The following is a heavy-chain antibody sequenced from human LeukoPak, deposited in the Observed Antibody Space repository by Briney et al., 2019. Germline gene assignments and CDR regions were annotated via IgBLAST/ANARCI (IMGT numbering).Heavy chain of an antibody. J-gene: IGHJ5*02. V-gene: IGHV5-51*01. CDR1: GYSFTTYW. CDR3: ARQRGASGTVNWLDP. D-gene: IGHD3-10*01. CDR2: IYPDDSDT. Sequence: PGESLKISCETSGYSFTTYWIGWVRQRPGTGLEWVGAIYPDDSDTRYSPSFQGQVAISADRSIRTAYLKWNSLKASDTGMYYCARQRGASGTVNWLDPWGQGTLVTVSS.